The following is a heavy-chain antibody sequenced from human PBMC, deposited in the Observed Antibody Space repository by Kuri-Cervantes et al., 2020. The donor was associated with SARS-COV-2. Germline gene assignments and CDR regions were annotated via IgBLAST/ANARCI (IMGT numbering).Heavy chain of an antibody. CDR2: IRYDGSNK. Sequence: LSLTCAASGFTFSSYGMHWVRQAPGKGLEWVAFIRYDGSNKYYADSVKGRFTISRDNSKNTLYLQMNSLRAEDTAVYYCAKSWGYCSSTSCYTRHYYYCMDVWGKGTTVTVSS. J-gene: IGHJ6*03. D-gene: IGHD2-2*02. V-gene: IGHV3-30*02. CDR3: AKSWGYCSSTSCYTRHYYYCMDV. CDR1: GFTFSSYG.